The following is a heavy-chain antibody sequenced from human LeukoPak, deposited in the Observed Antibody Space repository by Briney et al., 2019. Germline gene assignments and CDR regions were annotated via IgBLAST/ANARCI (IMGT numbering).Heavy chain of an antibody. V-gene: IGHV1-69*05. Sequence: SVKVSCKASGGTFSSYAISWVRQAPGQGLEWMGGIIPIFGTANYAQKFRGRVTITTDESTSTAYMELSSLRSEDTAVYYCARDPEYSSSSGDGDYWGQGTLVTVSS. CDR3: ARDPEYSSSSGDGDY. CDR1: GGTFSSYA. CDR2: IIPIFGTA. J-gene: IGHJ4*02. D-gene: IGHD6-6*01.